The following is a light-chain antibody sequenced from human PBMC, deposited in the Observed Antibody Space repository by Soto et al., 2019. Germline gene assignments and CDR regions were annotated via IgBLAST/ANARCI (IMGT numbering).Light chain of an antibody. CDR3: SSYAGSNNLGV. V-gene: IGLV2-8*01. CDR1: SSDVGGYNY. CDR2: EVS. J-gene: IGLJ1*01. Sequence: SISCTGTSSDVGGYNYVSWYQQHPGKAPKLMIYEVSKRPSGVPDRFSGSKSGNTASLTVSGLQAEDEADYYCSSYAGSNNLGVFGSGTKVTAL.